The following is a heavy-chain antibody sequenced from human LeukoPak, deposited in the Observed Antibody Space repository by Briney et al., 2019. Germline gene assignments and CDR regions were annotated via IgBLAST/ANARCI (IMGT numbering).Heavy chain of an antibody. J-gene: IGHJ4*02. Sequence: PSGTLSLTCAVSGGSISSSNWWSWVRQPPGKGLEWVAVIWYDGSNKYYADSVKGRFTISRDNSKNTLYLQMNSLRAEDTAVYYCAKDLDYTTYGYYFDYWGQGTLVTVSS. CDR1: GGSISSSNW. CDR3: AKDLDYTTYGYYFDY. CDR2: IWYDGSNK. D-gene: IGHD4-11*01. V-gene: IGHV3-33*06.